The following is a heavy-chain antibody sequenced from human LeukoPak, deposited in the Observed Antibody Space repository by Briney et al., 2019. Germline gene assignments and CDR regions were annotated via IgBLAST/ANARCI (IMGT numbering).Heavy chain of an antibody. CDR1: GYSISSGYY. CDR2: IYHSGST. V-gene: IGHV4-38-2*02. J-gene: IGHJ6*03. D-gene: IGHD3-10*01. Sequence: PSETLSLTCTVSGYSISSGYYWGWIRQPPGKGLEWIGSIYHSGSTYYNPSLKSRVTISVDTSKNQFSLKLSSVTAADTAVYYCARLYVVRGVSYPIYYYYYMDVWGKGTTVTISS. CDR3: ARLYVVRGVSYPIYYYYYMDV.